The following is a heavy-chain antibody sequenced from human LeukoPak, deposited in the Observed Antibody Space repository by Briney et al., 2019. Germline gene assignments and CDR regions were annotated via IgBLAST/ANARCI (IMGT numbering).Heavy chain of an antibody. J-gene: IGHJ4*02. CDR2: IYTSGST. CDR1: GVSISSYY. V-gene: IGHV4-4*07. CDR3: ARRSVRGVIRY. D-gene: IGHD3-10*01. Sequence: SETLSLTCTVSGVSISSYYWNWIRQSAGKGLEWIGRIYTSGSTYYNPSLKSRVSMSVDTSKNQFSLKLSSVTAADTAVYYCARRSVRGVIRYWGQGTLVTVSS.